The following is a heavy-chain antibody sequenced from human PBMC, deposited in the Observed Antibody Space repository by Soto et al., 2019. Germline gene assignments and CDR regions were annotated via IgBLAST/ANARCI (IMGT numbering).Heavy chain of an antibody. CDR3: AKEMSATMVRGVIPRNDY. CDR1: GFTFSSYV. V-gene: IGHV3-30*18. Sequence: GGSLRLSCAASGFTFSSYVMHWVRQAPGKGLEWVAVISYDGSNKYYADSVKGRFTISRDNSKNTLYLQMNSLRAEDTAVYYCAKEMSATMVRGVIPRNDYWGQGTLVTVSS. CDR2: ISYDGSNK. J-gene: IGHJ4*02. D-gene: IGHD3-10*01.